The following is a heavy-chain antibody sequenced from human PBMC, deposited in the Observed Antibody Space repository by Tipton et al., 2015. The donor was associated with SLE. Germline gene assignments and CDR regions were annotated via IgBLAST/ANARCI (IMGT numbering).Heavy chain of an antibody. J-gene: IGHJ5*02. V-gene: IGHV4-39*07. CDR1: GGSISDSSHY. CDR2: IHHDWST. D-gene: IGHD2-2*02. CDR3: AREDSSSWFYTRFDP. Sequence: TLSLTCTVSGGSISDSSHYWVWIRQSPGKGLEWVGSIHHDWSTYYNVALNSRATISIDASKNQFSPSLRSVTAADTAVYWCAREDSSSWFYTRFDPWGQGTLVTVSS.